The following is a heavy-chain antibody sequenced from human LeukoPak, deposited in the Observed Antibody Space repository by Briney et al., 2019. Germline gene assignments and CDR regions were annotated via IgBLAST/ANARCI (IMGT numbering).Heavy chain of an antibody. J-gene: IGHJ4*02. D-gene: IGHD2-8*01. CDR3: AREPLGYCTNGVCYAFDY. Sequence: GGSLRLSCAASGFTFSSYAMHWVRQAPGKGLEWVAVMSYDGSNKYYADSVKGRFTISRDNSKNTLYLQMNSLRAEDTAVYYCAREPLGYCTNGVCYAFDYWGQGTLVTVSS. CDR2: MSYDGSNK. V-gene: IGHV3-30-3*01. CDR1: GFTFSSYA.